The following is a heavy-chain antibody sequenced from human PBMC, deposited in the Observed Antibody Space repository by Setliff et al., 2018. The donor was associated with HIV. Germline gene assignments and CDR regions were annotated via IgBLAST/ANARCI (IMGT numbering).Heavy chain of an antibody. CDR1: GGSINGSNW. V-gene: IGHV4-4*02. D-gene: IGHD3-10*01. J-gene: IGHJ6*03. CDR3: APVTMVRLIWVYHMDV. Sequence: SETLSLTCAVSGGSINGSNWWTWVRQPPGKGLEWIGEIYHSGSTNYNPSLKSRVTISVDKSNNRFSLKMSYVTAADTAVYYCAPVTMVRLIWVYHMDVWGKGTTVTVSS. CDR2: IYHSGST.